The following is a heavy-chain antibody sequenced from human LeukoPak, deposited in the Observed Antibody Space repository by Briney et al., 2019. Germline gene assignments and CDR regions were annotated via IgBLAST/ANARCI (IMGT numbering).Heavy chain of an antibody. D-gene: IGHD5-18*01. Sequence: GGSLRLSCAASGITFSSYWMNWVRQAPGKGLKWVATINQDGSDKYYVDSVRGRFTISRDNAKSSLYLQMNSLRADDTAVYYCVTSPRGYTSHWGQGTLVTVSS. CDR1: GITFSSYW. CDR3: VTSPRGYTSH. J-gene: IGHJ4*02. V-gene: IGHV3-7*02. CDR2: INQDGSDK.